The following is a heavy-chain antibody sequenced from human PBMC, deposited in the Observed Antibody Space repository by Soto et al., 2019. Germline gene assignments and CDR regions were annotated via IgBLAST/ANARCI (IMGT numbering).Heavy chain of an antibody. V-gene: IGHV3-30*18. Sequence: GGSLRLSCAASGFTFSSYGMHWVRQAPGKGLEWVAVISYDGSNKYYADSVKGRFTISRDNSKNTLYLQMNSLRAEDTAVYYCAKDGTLITPRTIRTRGTTQWIFDYWGQGTLVTVSS. CDR2: ISYDGSNK. J-gene: IGHJ4*02. D-gene: IGHD1-20*01. CDR3: AKDGTLITPRTIRTRGTTQWIFDY. CDR1: GFTFSSYG.